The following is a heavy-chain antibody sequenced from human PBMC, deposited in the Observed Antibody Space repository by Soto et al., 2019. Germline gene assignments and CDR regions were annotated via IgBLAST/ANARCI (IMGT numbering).Heavy chain of an antibody. D-gene: IGHD2-21*02. J-gene: IGHJ4*02. CDR1: GFTFSSYA. V-gene: IGHV3-23*01. CDR3: AKDSTRTASRVL. CDR2: ISGSGGST. Sequence: GGSXSLSCAASGFTFSSYAMSWVRPAPGKGLEWVSAISGSGGSTYYADSVKGRFTISRDNSKNTLYLQMNSLRAEDMAVYYCAKDSTRTASRVLWGQGTLVTVSS.